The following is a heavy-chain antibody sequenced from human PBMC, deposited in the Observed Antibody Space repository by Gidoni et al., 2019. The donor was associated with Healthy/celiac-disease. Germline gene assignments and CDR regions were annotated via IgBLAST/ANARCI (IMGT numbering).Heavy chain of an antibody. J-gene: IGHJ3*02. V-gene: IGHV4-34*01. CDR3: ARRAFDCSGGSCVGFDI. CDR2: INHSGST. D-gene: IGHD2-15*01. Sequence: QVQLQQWGAGLLKPSETLSLTCAVYGGSFSGYYWSWIRQPPGKGLEWSGEINHSGSTNYNPSLKSRVTISVDTSKNQFSLKLSSVTAADTAVYYCARRAFDCSGGSCVGFDIWGQGTMVTVSS. CDR1: GGSFSGYY.